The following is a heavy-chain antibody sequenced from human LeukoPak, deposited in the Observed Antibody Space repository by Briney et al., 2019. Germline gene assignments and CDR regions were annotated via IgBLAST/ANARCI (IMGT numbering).Heavy chain of an antibody. Sequence: SETLSHTCTVSGVSISSDDYFWGWIRQPPGKGLEWIGSIYYSGSTYYNPSLKSRVTISVDTSKNQFSLKLSSVTAADTAVYYCAWGITNPVDYWGQGTLVTVSS. CDR3: AWGITNPVDY. CDR2: IYYSGST. D-gene: IGHD1-14*01. CDR1: GVSISSDDYF. V-gene: IGHV4-39*07. J-gene: IGHJ4*02.